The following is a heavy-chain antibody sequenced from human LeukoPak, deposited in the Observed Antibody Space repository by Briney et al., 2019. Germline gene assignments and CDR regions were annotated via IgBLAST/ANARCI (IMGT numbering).Heavy chain of an antibody. CDR3: ARAVVPAATPDAFDI. Sequence: SVKVSCKASGGTFSSYAISWVRQAPGQGLEWMGGIIPIFGTANSAQKFQGRVTITADESTSTAYMELSSLRAEDTAVYYCARAVVPAATPDAFDIWGQGTMVTVSS. V-gene: IGHV1-69*13. CDR2: IIPIFGTA. J-gene: IGHJ3*02. D-gene: IGHD2-2*02. CDR1: GGTFSSYA.